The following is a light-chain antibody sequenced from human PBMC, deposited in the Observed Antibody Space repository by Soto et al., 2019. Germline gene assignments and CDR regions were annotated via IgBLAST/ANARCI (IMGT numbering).Light chain of an antibody. CDR2: GAS. CDR1: QDISNY. Sequence: DMQMTQSPASLSASVGDRVTITCRASQDISNYLNWYQQKPGKAPRLLIYGASNLETGVPSRFSGSGSVTDFTGTISSLRPEEIATYYCQQFDNFPRAIIFGQGTRLEIK. V-gene: IGKV1-33*01. J-gene: IGKJ5*01. CDR3: QQFDNFPRAII.